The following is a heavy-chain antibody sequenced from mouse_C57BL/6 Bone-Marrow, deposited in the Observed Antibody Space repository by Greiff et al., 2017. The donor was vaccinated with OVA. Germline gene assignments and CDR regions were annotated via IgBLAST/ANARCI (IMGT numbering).Heavy chain of an antibody. V-gene: IGHV1-62-2*01. CDR2: FYPGSGSI. Sequence: VQLQQSGAELVKPGASVKLSCKASGYTFTEYTIHWVKQRSGQGLEWIGWFYPGSGSIKYNEKFKDKATLTADKSSSTVYMELSRLTSDESAVYVCARHGALFITTVEGYFDVWGTGTTVTVSS. D-gene: IGHD1-1*01. J-gene: IGHJ1*03. CDR1: GYTFTEYT. CDR3: ARHGALFITTVEGYFDV.